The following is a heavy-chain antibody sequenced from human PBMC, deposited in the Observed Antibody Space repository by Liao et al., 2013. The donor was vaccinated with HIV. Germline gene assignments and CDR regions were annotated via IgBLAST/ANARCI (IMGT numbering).Heavy chain of an antibody. J-gene: IGHJ4*02. D-gene: IGHD4-17*01. CDR2: IYTGGST. Sequence: QVQLQESGPGLVKPSQTLSLTCTVSGDSITSGNYYWSWIRQPAGKGLEWIGRIYTGGSTNYNPSLKSRVTMSIDTSKNQFSLRLSSLTAADTAVYYCARDPVPFGDYRDYWGQGTLVTVSS. V-gene: IGHV4-61*02. CDR1: GDSITSGNYY. CDR3: ARDPVPFGDYRDY.